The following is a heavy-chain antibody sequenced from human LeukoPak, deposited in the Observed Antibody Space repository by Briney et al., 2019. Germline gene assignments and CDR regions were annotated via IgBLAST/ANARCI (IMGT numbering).Heavy chain of an antibody. J-gene: IGHJ4*02. Sequence: SETLSLTCSVSGASLNYWGWIRQSPGKGLEWLGYISDTGKTDYNPSLKSRGTLSLDTSKNQSSLRLTSVTAADTAVYYCVTGYYEPFDNWGQGTLVTVSS. CDR2: ISDTGKT. V-gene: IGHV4-59*01. CDR3: VTGYYEPFDN. D-gene: IGHD3-3*01. CDR1: GASLNY.